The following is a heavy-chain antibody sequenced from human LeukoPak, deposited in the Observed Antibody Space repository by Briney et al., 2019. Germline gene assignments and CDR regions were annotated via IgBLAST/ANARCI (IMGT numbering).Heavy chain of an antibody. Sequence: SETLSLTRTLSRGSISRYYWSWIRQPAGKGLEWIGRIYTSGITYYNPSLKSRVTMSVDTSKNQFSLQLSSVTAADTAVYYCARVVVAARSYCYFDLWGRGTLVTVSS. CDR3: ARVVVAARSYCYFDL. J-gene: IGHJ2*01. CDR2: IYTSGIT. V-gene: IGHV4-4*07. CDR1: RGSISRYY. D-gene: IGHD2-15*01.